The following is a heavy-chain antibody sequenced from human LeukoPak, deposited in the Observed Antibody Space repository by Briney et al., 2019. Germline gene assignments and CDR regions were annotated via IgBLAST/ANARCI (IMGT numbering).Heavy chain of an antibody. CDR2: INPNSGGS. V-gene: IGHV1-2*02. J-gene: IGHJ5*02. D-gene: IGHD2-2*01. CDR1: GYTFTGYY. Sequence: ASVKVSCKASGYTFTGYYMHWVRQAPGQGLEWMGWINPNSGGSNYAQKFQGRVTMTRDTSISTAYMELSRLRSDDTAVYYCAATYQLLYNWFDPWAREPWSPSPQ. CDR3: AATYQLLYNWFDP.